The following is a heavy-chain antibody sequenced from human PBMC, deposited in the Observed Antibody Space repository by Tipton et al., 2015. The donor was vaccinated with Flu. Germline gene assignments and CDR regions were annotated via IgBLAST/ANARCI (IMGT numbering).Heavy chain of an antibody. CDR2: IYPSGTT. J-gene: IGHJ4*02. CDR1: SGSIRSTNYF. CDR3: ARLSYYDVDLKNFYFDH. Sequence: TLSLTCTVSSGSIRSTNYFCAWIRQPPGKRLELIGSIYPSGTTYYNPSLKGRVTISVDTSKSQFSLMLRSVTAADTAVYYCARLSYYDVDLKNFYFDHWGQGALVTVSS. V-gene: IGHV4-39*01. D-gene: IGHD3-10*02.